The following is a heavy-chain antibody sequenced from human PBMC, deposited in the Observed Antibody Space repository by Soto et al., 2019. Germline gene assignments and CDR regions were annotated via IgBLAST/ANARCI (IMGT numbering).Heavy chain of an antibody. CDR3: ARGDWNDYFYNGMDV. V-gene: IGHV4-59*01. Sequence: QVQLQESGPGLVKPSETLSLTCTVSGGSINNYYWVWLRQPPGEGLEWIGHMYYSGDTDYNTSLNGRVAISVNTSKKRFSLRLTSVAAADTAVYYCARGDWNDYFYNGMDVWGQGTTVIVSS. J-gene: IGHJ6*02. CDR1: GGSINNYY. D-gene: IGHD1-1*01. CDR2: MYYSGDT.